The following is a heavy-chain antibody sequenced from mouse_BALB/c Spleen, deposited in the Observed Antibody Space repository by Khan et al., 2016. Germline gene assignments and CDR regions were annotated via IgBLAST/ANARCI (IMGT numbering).Heavy chain of an antibody. D-gene: IGHD3-2*01. CDR3: ARDSSGYVGFAY. CDR1: GYTFTDYN. Sequence: VRLQQSGPELVKPGASVKIPCKASGYTFTDYNMDWVKQSHGKSLEWIGDINPNNGGTIYNQKFKGKATLTVDKSSSTAYMELRSLTSEDTAVYYCARDSSGYVGFAYWGQGTLVTVSA. V-gene: IGHV1-18*01. CDR2: INPNNGGT. J-gene: IGHJ3*01.